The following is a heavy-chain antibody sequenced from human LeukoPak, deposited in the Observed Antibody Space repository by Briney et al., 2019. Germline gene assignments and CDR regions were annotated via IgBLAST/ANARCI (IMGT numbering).Heavy chain of an antibody. V-gene: IGHV3-66*01. Sequence: GGSLRLSCAASGFTVSSNYMSWVRQAPGKGLDWVSVIYSGGSTYYADSVKGRFTISRDNSKNTLYLQMNSLRAEDTAVYYCASSGDYYDSSGYYFLAFDIWGQGTMVTVSS. D-gene: IGHD3-22*01. CDR2: IYSGGST. CDR1: GFTVSSNY. J-gene: IGHJ3*02. CDR3: ASSGDYYDSSGYYFLAFDI.